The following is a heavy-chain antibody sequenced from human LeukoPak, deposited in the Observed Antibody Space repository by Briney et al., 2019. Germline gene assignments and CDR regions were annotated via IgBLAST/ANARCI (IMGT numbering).Heavy chain of an antibody. CDR1: GGSISSYY. D-gene: IGHD3-3*01. J-gene: IGHJ3*02. Sequence: SETLSLTCTVSGGSISSYYWSWLRQPPGKGLEWIGYIYTSGSTNYNPSLKSRVTISVDTSKNQFSLKLSSVTAADTAVYYCARLGVAGTTFGAFDIWGQGTMVTVSS. CDR2: IYTSGST. V-gene: IGHV4-4*09. CDR3: ARLGVAGTTFGAFDI.